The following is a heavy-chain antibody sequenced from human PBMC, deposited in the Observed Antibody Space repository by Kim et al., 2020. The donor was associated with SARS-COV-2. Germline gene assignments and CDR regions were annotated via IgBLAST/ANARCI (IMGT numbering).Heavy chain of an antibody. CDR1: GFTFSSYS. V-gene: IGHV3-21*01. CDR2: ISSSSSYI. CDR3: ARDHSYGDNRLSYDY. Sequence: GGSLRLSCAASGFTFSSYSMNWVRQAPGKGLEWVSSISSSSSYIYYADSVKGRFTISRDNAKNSLYLQMNSLRAEDTAVYYCARDHSYGDNRLSYDYWGQGTLVTVSS. D-gene: IGHD4-17*01. J-gene: IGHJ4*02.